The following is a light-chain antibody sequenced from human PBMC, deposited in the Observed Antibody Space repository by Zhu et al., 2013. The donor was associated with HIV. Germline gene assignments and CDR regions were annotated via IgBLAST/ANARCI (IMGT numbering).Light chain of an antibody. CDR2: ATS. V-gene: IGKV1-27*01. CDR3: QNYNSAPLT. J-gene: IGKJ4*01. Sequence: DIQMTQSPSSLSASIGDRVTITCRASQGIGNYLAWYQQRPGKPPKLLISATSTLQPGVPSRFSGGGSGTDFTLTISNFQPEDVAIYFCQNYNSAPLTFGGGTKVEIK. CDR1: QGIGNY.